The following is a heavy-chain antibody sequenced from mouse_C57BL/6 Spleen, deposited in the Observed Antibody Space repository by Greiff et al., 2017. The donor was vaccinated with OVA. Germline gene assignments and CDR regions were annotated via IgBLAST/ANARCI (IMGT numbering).Heavy chain of an antibody. D-gene: IGHD2-5*01. V-gene: IGHV5-6*01. CDR1: GFTFSSYG. Sequence: EVQRVESGGDLVKPGGSLKLSCAASGFTFSSYGMSWVRQTPDKRLEWVATISSGGSYTYYPDSVKGRFTISRDNAKNTLYLQMSSLKSEDTAMYYCARQGYSNSLYAMDYWGQGTSVTVSS. J-gene: IGHJ4*01. CDR2: ISSGGSYT. CDR3: ARQGYSNSLYAMDY.